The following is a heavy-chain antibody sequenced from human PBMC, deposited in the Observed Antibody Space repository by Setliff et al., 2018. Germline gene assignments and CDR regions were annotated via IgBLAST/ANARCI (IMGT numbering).Heavy chain of an antibody. CDR3: ARDLGHGGDSDY. CDR1: GYSISSGYI. Sequence: ETLSLTCPVSGYSISSGYIWGWIRQPPGKGLEWVGNIGHTGSINYNPSLKSRLTISRDTSKNQVSLKLNSVTATDTAVYYCARDLGHGGDSDYWGQGILVTVSS. V-gene: IGHV4-38-2*02. J-gene: IGHJ4*02. D-gene: IGHD2-21*02. CDR2: IGHTGSI.